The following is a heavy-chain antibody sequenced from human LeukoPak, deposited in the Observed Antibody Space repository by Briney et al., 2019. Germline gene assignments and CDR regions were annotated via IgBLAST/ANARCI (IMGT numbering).Heavy chain of an antibody. CDR2: ISGGGGST. D-gene: IGHD6-13*01. J-gene: IGHJ4*02. Sequence: GGSLRLSCAASGFTFSSYAMSWVRQAPGKGLEWVSAISGGGGSTYYADSVKGRFTISRDNSKNTLYLQMNSLRAEDTAVYYCAKDSYSNTWCNDYWGQGTLVTVSS. V-gene: IGHV3-23*01. CDR3: AKDSYSNTWCNDY. CDR1: GFTFSSYA.